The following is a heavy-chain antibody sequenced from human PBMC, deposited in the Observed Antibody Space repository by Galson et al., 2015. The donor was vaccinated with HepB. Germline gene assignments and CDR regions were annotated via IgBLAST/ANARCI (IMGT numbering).Heavy chain of an antibody. CDR1: GYTFTFYA. CDR2: INTNTGNP. D-gene: IGHD5-24*01. V-gene: IGHV7-4-1*02. CDR3: ARAERDGNNWVVLDN. J-gene: IGHJ4*02. Sequence: SVKVSCKASGYTFTFYAVNWVRQAPGQGLEWMGWINTNTGNPTYAQGFTGRSVFSLDTSVSTAYLQISSLKAEDTAVYYCARAERDGNNWVVLDNWGQGTLVTVSS.